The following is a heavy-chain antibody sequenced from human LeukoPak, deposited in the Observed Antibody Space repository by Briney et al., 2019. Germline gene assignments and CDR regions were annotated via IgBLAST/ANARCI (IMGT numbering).Heavy chain of an antibody. CDR2: IRYDGSNR. V-gene: IGHV3-30*02. CDR3: ARGGSGSYEYFQH. Sequence: GGSLRLSCAASGFTFSNYAMHWVRQAPGKGLEWVAFIRYDGSNRYYADSVKGRFTISRDNSKNTLYLQMNSLRAEDTAVYYCARGGSGSYEYFQHWGQGTLVTVSS. D-gene: IGHD3-10*01. CDR1: GFTFSNYA. J-gene: IGHJ1*01.